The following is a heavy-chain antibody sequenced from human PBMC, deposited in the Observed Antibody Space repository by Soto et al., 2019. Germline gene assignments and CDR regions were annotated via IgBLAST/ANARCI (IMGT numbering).Heavy chain of an antibody. Sequence: GASVKVSCKASGYTFTSYGISWLRQSPGQGLEWMGWISAYNGNTNYAQKLQGRVTMTTDTSTSTAYMELRSLRSDDTAVYYCARGLIVVVVAATTYFDYWGQGTLVTVSS. CDR3: ARGLIVVVVAATTYFDY. V-gene: IGHV1-18*01. CDR1: GYTFTSYG. D-gene: IGHD2-15*01. CDR2: ISAYNGNT. J-gene: IGHJ4*02.